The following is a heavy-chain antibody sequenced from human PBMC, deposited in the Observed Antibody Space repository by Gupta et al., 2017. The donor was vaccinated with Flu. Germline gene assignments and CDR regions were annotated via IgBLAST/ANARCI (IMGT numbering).Heavy chain of an antibody. V-gene: IGHV3-74*01. CDR3: ASGDCSGGSCYLRDALDI. CDR1: GLSFSSHW. CDR2: INTDGSRT. D-gene: IGHD2-15*01. Sequence: EVPLVESGGGFVQPRGPLRLSCAAPGLSFSSHWLHWFRQAPGEGLVGVSRINTDGSRTDYADSVRGGFTISRDNAKNTMFLQMNSLRAEDTADYSCASGDCSGGSCYLRDALDIWGQGTMVTVSS. J-gene: IGHJ3*02.